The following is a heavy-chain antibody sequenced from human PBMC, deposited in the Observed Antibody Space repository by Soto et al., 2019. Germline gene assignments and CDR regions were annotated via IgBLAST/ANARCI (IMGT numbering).Heavy chain of an antibody. CDR3: AKDLDVVVVVTATRGLDV. Sequence: QVQLVESGGGVVQPGRSLRLSCAASGFTFDNYGLHWVRQAPGKGLEWVAVISYDGSKKFYADSVTGRFTISRDNSKNTLYRQMNTLRVEDTAVYYCAKDLDVVVVVTATRGLDVWGQGPTVTVSS. J-gene: IGHJ6*02. V-gene: IGHV3-30*18. D-gene: IGHD2-15*01. CDR1: GFTFDNYG. CDR2: ISYDGSKK.